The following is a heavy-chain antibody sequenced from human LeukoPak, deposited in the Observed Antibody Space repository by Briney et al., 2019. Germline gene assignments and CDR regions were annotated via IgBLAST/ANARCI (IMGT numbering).Heavy chain of an antibody. J-gene: IGHJ6*02. D-gene: IGHD2-15*01. CDR2: ISAYNGNT. V-gene: IGHV1-18*01. CDR3: ARLGYCSGGSCAYYYYGIDV. CDR1: VYTFTSYG. Sequence: ASVKVSCKASVYTFTSYGISWVRQTPGQGLERMGWISAYNGNTNYAQKLQCRVTITTDTSTSPAYMELRSLRSDDTAVYYCARLGYCSGGSCAYYYYGIDVWGQGTTVTVSS.